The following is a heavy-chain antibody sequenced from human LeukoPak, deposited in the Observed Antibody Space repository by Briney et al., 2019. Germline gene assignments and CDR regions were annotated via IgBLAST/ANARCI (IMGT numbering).Heavy chain of an antibody. V-gene: IGHV4-34*01. Sequence: PSETLSLTCAVYGGSFSGYYWSWIRQPPGKGLEWIGEINHSGSTNYNPSLKSRVTISVDTSKNQFSLKLSSVPAADTAVYYCARVARGVDVVTMGSFDYWGQGTLVTVSS. J-gene: IGHJ4*02. CDR1: GGSFSGYY. CDR3: ARVARGVDVVTMGSFDY. CDR2: INHSGST. D-gene: IGHD4-4*01.